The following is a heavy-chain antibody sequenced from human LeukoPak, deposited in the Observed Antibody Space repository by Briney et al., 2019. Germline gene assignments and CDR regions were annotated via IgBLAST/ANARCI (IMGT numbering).Heavy chain of an antibody. CDR3: AEGIPASN. CDR2: MNPNSGNT. CDR1: GYTFTNND. V-gene: IGHV1-8*01. D-gene: IGHD6-13*01. Sequence: GASVKVSCKASGYTFTNNDINWVRQATGQGLEWMGWMNPNSGNTGYEQKFQGRLTMTRNTSISTAYMELNSLRSEDTAIYYCAEGIPASNWSQGTLVTVSS. J-gene: IGHJ4*02.